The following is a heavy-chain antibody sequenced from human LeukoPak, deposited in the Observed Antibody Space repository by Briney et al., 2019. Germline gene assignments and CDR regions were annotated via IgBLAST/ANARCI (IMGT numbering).Heavy chain of an antibody. J-gene: IGHJ4*02. D-gene: IGHD2-15*01. CDR1: GFTVSSNY. CDR2: IYSGGST. V-gene: IGHV3-53*05. CDR3: ARLRSLGYCSGGSCYEGAVDY. Sequence: PGGSLRLSCAASGFTVSSNYMSWVRQAPGKGLEWVSVIYSGGSTYYADSVKGRFTISRDNSKNTLYLQMNSLRAEDTAVYYCARLRSLGYCSGGSCYEGAVDYWGQGTLVTVSS.